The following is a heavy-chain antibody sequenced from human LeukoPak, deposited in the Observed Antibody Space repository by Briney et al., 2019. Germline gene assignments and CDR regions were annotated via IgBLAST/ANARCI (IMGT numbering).Heavy chain of an antibody. Sequence: GASVKVSCKASGYTFTSYYIHWVRQAPGHGLEWMGIINPSGGTTRYAQKFQGRVTMTRDTSKNQFSLQLSSVTAADTAVYYCARRGVGATTWDAFDIWGQGTLVTVSS. J-gene: IGHJ3*02. D-gene: IGHD1-26*01. V-gene: IGHV1-46*01. CDR1: GYTFTSYY. CDR2: INPSGGTT. CDR3: ARRGVGATTWDAFDI.